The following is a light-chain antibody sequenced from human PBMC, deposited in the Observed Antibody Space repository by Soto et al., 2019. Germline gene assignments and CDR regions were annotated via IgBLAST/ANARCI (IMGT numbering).Light chain of an antibody. CDR3: CSYADVSSYV. CDR2: EVS. J-gene: IGLJ1*01. V-gene: IGLV2-23*02. Sequence: QSALTQPASVSGSRGQSITISCTGTSSNVGTYDLVSWYQQHPGEAPKLLIYEVSERPSGVSIRFTASKSGNTASLTISGLQAEDEADYYCCSYADVSSYVFGTGTKLTVL. CDR1: SSNVGTYDL.